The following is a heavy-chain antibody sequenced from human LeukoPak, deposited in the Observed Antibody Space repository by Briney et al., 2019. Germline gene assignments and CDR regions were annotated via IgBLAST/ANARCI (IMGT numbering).Heavy chain of an antibody. V-gene: IGHV3-23*01. Sequence: GGSLRLSCAASGFTFSNYVMSWVRQVPGKGLEWVSVISGSGDRTYYAGSVKGRYTISRDNSKNTLYLQMNSLRAEDTAVYYCADSSSLDGYVLFQSYWGQGTLVTVSS. J-gene: IGHJ4*02. D-gene: IGHD3-16*01. CDR1: GFTFSNYV. CDR3: ADSSSLDGYVLFQSY. CDR2: ISGSGDRT.